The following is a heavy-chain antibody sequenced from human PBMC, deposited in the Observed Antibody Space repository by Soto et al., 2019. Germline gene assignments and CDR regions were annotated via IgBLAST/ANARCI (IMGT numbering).Heavy chain of an antibody. D-gene: IGHD5-18*01. CDR3: AKARAYSSPLDS. V-gene: IGHV3-23*01. J-gene: IGHJ4*02. CDR2: ISGFGDPT. CDR1: GFTFTSYA. Sequence: PGGSLRLSCAASGFTFTSYAMSWARLAPGKGLECVSIISGFGDPTYYADSVRGRFTISRDNSKNTIYLQMNTLRVEDTAVYYCAKARAYSSPLDSWGQGTPVTVSS.